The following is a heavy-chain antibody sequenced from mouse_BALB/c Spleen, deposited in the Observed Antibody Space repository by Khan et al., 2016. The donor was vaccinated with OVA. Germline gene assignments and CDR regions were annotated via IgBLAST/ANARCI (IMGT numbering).Heavy chain of an antibody. CDR1: GYTFTNYG. D-gene: IGHD1-1*01. CDR3: ARMALRFVLDY. J-gene: IGHJ4*01. V-gene: IGHV9-3-1*01. Sequence: QIQLVQSGPELKKPGETVKISCKASGYTFTNYGMNWVKQAPGKGLKWMGWINTYTGEPTYADDFKGRFAFSLETSASTADLQINNLKNEDTATYFCARMALRFVLDYWGQGTSVTVAS. CDR2: INTYTGEP.